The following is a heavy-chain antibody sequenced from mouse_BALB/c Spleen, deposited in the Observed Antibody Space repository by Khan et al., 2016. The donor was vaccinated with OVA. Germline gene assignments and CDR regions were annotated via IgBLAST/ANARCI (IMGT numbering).Heavy chain of an antibody. V-gene: IGHV14-3*02. CDR2: IDPANGND. CDR1: GFNIKDTY. D-gene: IGHD2-10*01. J-gene: IGHJ3*01. Sequence: VQLQQPGAEFVKPGASVKLSCTASGFNIKDTYMHWINQRPQQGLVWIGRIDPANGNDRYDPKFQDKATITADASSNTAYLQLSSLTSEDTAVXYCVRGSYSCLLAYWGQSTLFTVSA. CDR3: VRGSYSCLLAY.